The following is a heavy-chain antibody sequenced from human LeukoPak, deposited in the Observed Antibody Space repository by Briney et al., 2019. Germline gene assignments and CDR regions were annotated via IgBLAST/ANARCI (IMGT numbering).Heavy chain of an antibody. CDR3: ASAREASRDGYNYPLDY. CDR1: GYTFTSYD. V-gene: IGHV1-8*01. Sequence: ASVKVSCKASGYTFTSYDINWVRQATGQGLEWMGWMNPNSGNTGYAQKFQGRVTMTRNTSISTAYMELSSLRSEDTAVYYCASAREASRDGYNYPLDYWGQGTLVTVSS. D-gene: IGHD5-24*01. J-gene: IGHJ4*02. CDR2: MNPNSGNT.